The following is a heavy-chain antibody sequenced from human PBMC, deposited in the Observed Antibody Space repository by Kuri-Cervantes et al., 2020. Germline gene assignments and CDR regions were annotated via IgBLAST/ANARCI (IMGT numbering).Heavy chain of an antibody. CDR3: ARLQGSYNFWSGYYPYYYYMDV. D-gene: IGHD3-3*01. Sequence: SETLSLTCTVSGDSIRSSNYYWGWIRQPPGKGLEWIGSVHYSGNTNNNPSLKSRVIISVDTSKNQFSLKLSSVTAADTAVYYCARLQGSYNFWSGYYPYYYYMDVWGKGTTVTVSS. V-gene: IGHV4-39*07. CDR2: VHYSGNT. J-gene: IGHJ6*03. CDR1: GDSIRSSNYY.